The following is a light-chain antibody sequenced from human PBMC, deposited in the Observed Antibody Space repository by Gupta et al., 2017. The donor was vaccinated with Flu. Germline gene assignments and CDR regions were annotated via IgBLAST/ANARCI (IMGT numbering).Light chain of an antibody. V-gene: IGLV2-23*01. Sequence: QSALTQPASVSGSPGQSITISCTGTNNDVATYNLVSWYPQHPGTAPKLMIYEDTQRPSGVSYRFSGSKSGGTASLIISGLQPDDEADYYCCSYVTGNTYVFGAGTKVTVL. CDR1: NNDVATYNL. CDR3: CSYVTGNTYV. J-gene: IGLJ1*01. CDR2: EDT.